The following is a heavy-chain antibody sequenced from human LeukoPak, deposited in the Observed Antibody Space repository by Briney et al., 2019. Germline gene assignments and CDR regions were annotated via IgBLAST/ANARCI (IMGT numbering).Heavy chain of an antibody. CDR1: GYTFTGYY. D-gene: IGHD1-7*01. CDR3: ARSITGTWVLVY. CDR2: INPNSGGT. V-gene: IGHV1-2*02. J-gene: IGHJ4*02. Sequence: GASVKVSCKASGYTFTGYYMHWVRQAPGQGLELMGWINPNSGGTNYSQKFQGRVTMTRDTSISTAYMELRRLRSDDTAVYYCARSITGTWVLVYWGQGTLVTVSS.